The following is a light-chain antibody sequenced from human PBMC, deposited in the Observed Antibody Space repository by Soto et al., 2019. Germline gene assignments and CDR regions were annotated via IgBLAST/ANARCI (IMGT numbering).Light chain of an antibody. CDR1: QSVSSY. J-gene: IGKJ3*01. Sequence: EIVLTQSPATLSLSPGERATLSCRASQSVSSYLVWYQQKPGQAPRLLIYDASNRATGIPARFSGSGSGTDFTLTISSLEPEYFAVYYCQQRSNGFTFGPGTTVDIE. CDR3: QQRSNGFT. V-gene: IGKV3-11*01. CDR2: DAS.